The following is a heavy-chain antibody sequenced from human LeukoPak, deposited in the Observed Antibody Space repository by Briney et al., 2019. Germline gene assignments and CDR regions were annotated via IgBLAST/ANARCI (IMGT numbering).Heavy chain of an antibody. D-gene: IGHD4-23*01. V-gene: IGHV3-30*18. CDR1: GFTFSNYG. J-gene: IGHJ4*02. Sequence: PGGSLRLSCAASGFTFSNYGMHWVRQAPGKGLEWVAVIPYDGSNTYYADSVKGRFTISRDNYKNTLYLQMNSLRAEDTAVYYCAKNTKPTLVTPDFWGQGTLVTVSS. CDR2: IPYDGSNT. CDR3: AKNTKPTLVTPDF.